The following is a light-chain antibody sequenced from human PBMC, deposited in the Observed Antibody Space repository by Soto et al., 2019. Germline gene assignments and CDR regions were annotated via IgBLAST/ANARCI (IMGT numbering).Light chain of an antibody. CDR1: QSVSSNY. V-gene: IGKV3-20*01. J-gene: IGKJ1*01. CDR3: QHYGSSPET. Sequence: DTVLTQSPFTLSFSPGERATLSCRASQSVSSNYLAWYQQKPGQAPRLLIYGASSRATGIPDRFSGSGSGTDFTLTISRLEPEDFAVYYCQHYGSSPETFGQGTKVDIK. CDR2: GAS.